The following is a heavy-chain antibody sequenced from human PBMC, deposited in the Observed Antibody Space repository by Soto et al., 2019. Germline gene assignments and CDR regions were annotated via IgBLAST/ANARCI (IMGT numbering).Heavy chain of an antibody. CDR2: VYYTGST. D-gene: IGHD6-19*01. J-gene: IGHJ4*01. Sequence: SETLSLTCSVSGGSISGSYWSWTRQSPGKGLEWLGYVYYTGSTNYSPSLRSRVSISVDTSKNEFSLRLSSVTAANTAVYFCAGCVAVPGAHMDYWGQGTQVTVSS. V-gene: IGHV4-59*01. CDR1: GGSISGSY. CDR3: AGCVAVPGAHMDY.